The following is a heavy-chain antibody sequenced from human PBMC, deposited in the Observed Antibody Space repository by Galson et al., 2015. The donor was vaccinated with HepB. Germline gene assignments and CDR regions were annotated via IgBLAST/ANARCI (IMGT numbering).Heavy chain of an antibody. CDR1: GFTFSNCG. V-gene: IGHV3-23*01. CDR3: AKHPPRVTMIVVVPGGWFDY. Sequence: SLRLSCAASGFTFSNCGVSWVRQAPGKGLEWVSSISGHGGSTYYAESVKGRFTISRDNSENMLHLQMNSLRAEDTAVYYCAKHPPRVTMIVVVPGGWFDYWGQGTLVTVSS. D-gene: IGHD3-22*01. CDR2: ISGHGGST. J-gene: IGHJ4*02.